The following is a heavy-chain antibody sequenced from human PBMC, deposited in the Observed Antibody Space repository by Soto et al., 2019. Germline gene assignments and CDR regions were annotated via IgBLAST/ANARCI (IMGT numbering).Heavy chain of an antibody. V-gene: IGHV4-30-2*01. CDR2: IYHSGST. J-gene: IGHJ4*02. D-gene: IGHD4-17*01. Sequence: PSETLSLTCAVSGGSISSGGYSWSWIRQPPGKGLEWIGYIYHSGSTYYNPSLKSRVTISVDRSKNQFSLKLSSVTAADTAVYYCARGEVDYGDYVFGYWGQGTLVTVSS. CDR3: ARGEVDYGDYVFGY. CDR1: GGSISSGGYS.